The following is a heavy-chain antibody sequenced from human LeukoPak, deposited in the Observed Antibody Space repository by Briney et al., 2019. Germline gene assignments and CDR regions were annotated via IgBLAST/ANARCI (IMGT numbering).Heavy chain of an antibody. D-gene: IGHD3-22*01. CDR1: GFTFSSYG. CDR3: AKPLDYYDSSGYYSLWAFDI. V-gene: IGHV3-30*18. J-gene: IGHJ3*02. CDR2: ISYDGSNK. Sequence: GGSLRLSCAASGFTFSSYGMHWVRQAPGKGLEWVAVISYDGSNKYYADSVKGRFTISRDNSKNTLYLQMNSLRAEDTAVYYCAKPLDYYDSSGYYSLWAFDIWGQGTMVTVSS.